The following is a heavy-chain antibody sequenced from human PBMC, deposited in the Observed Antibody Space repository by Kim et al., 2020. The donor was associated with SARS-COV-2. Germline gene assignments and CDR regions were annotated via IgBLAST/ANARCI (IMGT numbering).Heavy chain of an antibody. Sequence: ASVKVSCKASGYTFTSYAMNWVRQAPGQGLEWMGWINTNTGNPTYAQGFTGRFVFSLDTSVSTAYLQISSLKAEDTAVYYCARDLRFSSLFAGGPQFDPWGQGTLVTVSS. J-gene: IGHJ5*02. CDR1: GYTFTSYA. CDR2: INTNTGNP. V-gene: IGHV7-4-1*02. D-gene: IGHD6-13*01. CDR3: ARDLRFSSLFAGGPQFDP.